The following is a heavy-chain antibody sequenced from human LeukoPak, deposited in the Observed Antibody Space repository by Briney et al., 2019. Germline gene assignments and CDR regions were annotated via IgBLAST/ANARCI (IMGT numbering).Heavy chain of an antibody. V-gene: IGHV3-7*01. CDR2: IKQDGSEK. D-gene: IGHD6-13*01. Sequence: GGSLRLSCAASGFTFSNYWMSWVRQAPGKGLEWVANIKQDGSEKYYVDSVKGRFTISRDNAKNSLYLQMNSLRAEDTAVYYCARQALGAAAKDYWGQGTLVTVSS. J-gene: IGHJ4*02. CDR3: ARQALGAAAKDY. CDR1: GFTFSNYW.